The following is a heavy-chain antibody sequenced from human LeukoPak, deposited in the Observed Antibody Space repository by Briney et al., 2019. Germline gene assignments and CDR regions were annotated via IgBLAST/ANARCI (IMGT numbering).Heavy chain of an antibody. CDR3: AKDWSYSGWAFYFDY. Sequence: GGSLRLSCAASGFTFSDYGMHWVRQAPGKGLEWVAFIRYDGSNEYYADSVKGRFTISRDNSKNTLSLQMHSLRADDTAVYYCAKDWSYSGWAFYFDYWGQGTLVTVSS. J-gene: IGHJ4*02. CDR1: GFTFSDYG. CDR2: IRYDGSNE. D-gene: IGHD6-19*01. V-gene: IGHV3-30*02.